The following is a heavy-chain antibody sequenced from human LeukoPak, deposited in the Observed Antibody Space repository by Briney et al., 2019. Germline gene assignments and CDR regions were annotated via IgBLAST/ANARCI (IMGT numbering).Heavy chain of an antibody. CDR3: AREGAGGDYY. Sequence: SETLSLTCTVSGYSISSGYYWGWIRQPPGKGLEWIGSIYHSGSTYYNPSLKSRVTISVDTSKNQFSLKLSSVTAADTAVYYCAREGAGGDYYWGQGTLVTVSS. CDR1: GYSISSGYY. D-gene: IGHD2-21*01. CDR2: IYHSGST. V-gene: IGHV4-38-2*02. J-gene: IGHJ4*02.